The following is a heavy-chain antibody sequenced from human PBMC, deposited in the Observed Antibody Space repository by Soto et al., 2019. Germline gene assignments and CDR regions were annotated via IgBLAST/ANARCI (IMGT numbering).Heavy chain of an antibody. CDR1: GGSISSGGYY. CDR2: ISYSGST. V-gene: IGHV4-31*03. D-gene: IGHD6-13*01. J-gene: IGHJ4*02. Sequence: SETLSLACTVSGGSISSGGYYWSWIRQHPGTGLEWIGHISYSGSTYYNTSLKSRVTISVDTSKNQFSLKLSSVTAADTAVYYCARGGIAAAAPPDYWGQGTLVTVSS. CDR3: ARGGIAAAAPPDY.